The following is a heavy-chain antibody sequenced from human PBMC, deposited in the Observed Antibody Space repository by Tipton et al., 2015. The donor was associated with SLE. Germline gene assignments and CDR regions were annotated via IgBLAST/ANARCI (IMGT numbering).Heavy chain of an antibody. CDR1: GGSISSGSYY. J-gene: IGHJ3*02. CDR2: IYTSGSI. V-gene: IGHV4-61*09. CDR3: ARDGMGATGDDAFDI. D-gene: IGHD1-26*01. Sequence: TLSLTCTVSGGSISSGSYYWSRIRQPAGKGLEWIGHIYTSGSINYNPSLKSRVTISVDTSKNQFSLKLSSVTATDTAVYYCARDGMGATGDDAFDIWGQGTMVTVSS.